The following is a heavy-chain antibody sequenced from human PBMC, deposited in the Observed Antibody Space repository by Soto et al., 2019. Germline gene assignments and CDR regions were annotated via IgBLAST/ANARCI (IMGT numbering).Heavy chain of an antibody. Sequence: QVQLVQSGAELKKPGASVKVSCKASGYTFSNYDMNWVRQATGQGPEWNGWVNPNNGYTGYAQKFQGRVTLTTDISTTTAYMELTGLRSEDTAMYYCAKVARKGSAIDFDYWGQGTRITGSS. D-gene: IGHD3-10*01. CDR3: AKVARKGSAIDFDY. V-gene: IGHV1-8*01. CDR2: VNPNNGYT. CDR1: GYTFSNYD. J-gene: IGHJ4*02.